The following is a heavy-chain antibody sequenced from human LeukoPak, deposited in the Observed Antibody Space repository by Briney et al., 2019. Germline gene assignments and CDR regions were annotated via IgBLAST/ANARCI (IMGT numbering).Heavy chain of an antibody. J-gene: IGHJ5*02. D-gene: IGHD4-17*01. V-gene: IGHV1-24*01. CDR1: GYTLTELS. CDR2: FDPEDGET. Sequence: ASVKVSCKVSGYTLTELSMHWVRQAPGKGLEWMGGFDPEDGETIYAQKFQGRVTMTEDTSTDTAYMELSSLRSEDTAVYYCATARGVNGDLILNNWFDPWGQGTLVTVSS. CDR3: ATARGVNGDLILNNWFDP.